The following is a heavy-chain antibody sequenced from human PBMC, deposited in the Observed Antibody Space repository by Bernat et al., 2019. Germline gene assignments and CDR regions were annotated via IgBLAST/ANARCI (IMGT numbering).Heavy chain of an antibody. J-gene: IGHJ4*02. D-gene: IGHD3-22*01. CDR1: GFTFSSYG. CDR2: IWYDGSNK. V-gene: IGHV3-33*01. CDR3: ARDGPLYDSSGYPYYFDY. Sequence: QVQLVESGGGVVQPGRSLRLSCAASGFTFSSYGMHWVRQAPGKGLEWVAVIWYDGSNKYYADSVKGRFTISRDNSKNTLYLQMNSLRAEDTAVYYCARDGPLYDSSGYPYYFDYWGQGTLVTVSS.